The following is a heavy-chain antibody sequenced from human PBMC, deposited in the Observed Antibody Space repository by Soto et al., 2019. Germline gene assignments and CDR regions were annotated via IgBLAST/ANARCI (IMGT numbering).Heavy chain of an antibody. CDR1: GYTFTGYY. Sequence: ASVKVSCKASGYTFTGYYMHWVRQAPGQGLAWMGWINPNSGGTNYAQKFQGRVTMTRDTSISTAYMELSRLRSDDTAVYYCARDWFEVGALGNWFDPWGQGTLVTVSS. J-gene: IGHJ5*02. V-gene: IGHV1-2*02. D-gene: IGHD1-26*01. CDR2: INPNSGGT. CDR3: ARDWFEVGALGNWFDP.